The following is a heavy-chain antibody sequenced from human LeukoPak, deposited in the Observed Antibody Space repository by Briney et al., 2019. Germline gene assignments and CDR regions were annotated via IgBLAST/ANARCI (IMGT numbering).Heavy chain of an antibody. CDR1: GFTFSNAW. Sequence: GGSLRLSCAASGFTFSNAWMSWVRQAPGKGLEWVSVISGSGGSTDYADSVKGRFTISRDNSKNTLYLQMNSLRAEDTAVYHCVREASGGTKGVSGTFDIWGQGTLVTVSS. D-gene: IGHD6-13*01. J-gene: IGHJ3*02. V-gene: IGHV3-23*01. CDR3: VREASGGTKGVSGTFDI. CDR2: ISGSGGST.